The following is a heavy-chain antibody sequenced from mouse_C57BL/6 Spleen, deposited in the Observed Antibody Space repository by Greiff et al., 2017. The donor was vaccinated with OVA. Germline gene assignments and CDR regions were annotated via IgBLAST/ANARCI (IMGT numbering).Heavy chain of an antibody. V-gene: IGHV5-17*01. Sequence: EVMLVESGGGLVKPGGSLKLSCAASGFTFSDYGMHWVRQAPEKGLEWVAYISSGSSTIYYADTVKGRFTISRDKAKNTLLLQMTSLRSEDTAMYYCARPPYGNYGAMDYWGQGTSVTVSS. D-gene: IGHD2-1*01. CDR3: ARPPYGNYGAMDY. CDR1: GFTFSDYG. J-gene: IGHJ4*01. CDR2: ISSGSSTI.